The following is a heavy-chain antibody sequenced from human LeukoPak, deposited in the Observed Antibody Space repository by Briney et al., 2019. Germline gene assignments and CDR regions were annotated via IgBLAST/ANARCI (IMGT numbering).Heavy chain of an antibody. CDR2: ISYDGSNK. CDR3: ARAGSGYYAASWIDY. Sequence: GGSLRLSCAASGFTFSSYGMHWVRQAPGKGLEWVAVISYDGSNKYYADSVKGRFTISRDNSKNTLYLQMNSLRAEDTAVYYCARAGSGYYAASWIDYWGQGTLVTVSS. CDR1: GFTFSSYG. V-gene: IGHV3-30*19. D-gene: IGHD3-22*01. J-gene: IGHJ4*02.